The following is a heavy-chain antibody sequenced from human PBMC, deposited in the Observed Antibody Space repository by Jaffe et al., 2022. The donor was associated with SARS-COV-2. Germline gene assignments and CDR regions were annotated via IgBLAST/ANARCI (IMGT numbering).Heavy chain of an antibody. CDR3: AREQMTYLRYFDL. CDR2: MSSAGGTT. J-gene: IGHJ2*01. CDR1: GFTFGNHE. V-gene: IGHV3-48*03. D-gene: IGHD2-21*02. Sequence: EVQLVASGGGLVQPGGSLRLSCAASGFTFGNHEMNWVRQGPGKGLEWVAYMSSAGGTTFYADSVKGRFTISRGNDRDPLFLQMNSLRAEDTAIYYCAREQMTYLRYFDLWGRGTLVAVSS.